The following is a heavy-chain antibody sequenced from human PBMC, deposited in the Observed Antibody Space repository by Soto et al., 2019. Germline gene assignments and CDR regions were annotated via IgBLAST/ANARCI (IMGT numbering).Heavy chain of an antibody. CDR1: GFTFSSYS. V-gene: IGHV3-21*01. D-gene: IGHD1-26*01. Sequence: GGSLRLSCAASGFTFSSYSMNWVRQAPGKGLEWVSSISSSSSYIYYADSVEGRFTISRDNAKNSLYLQMNSLRAEDTAVYYCARDSEVGATTSAFDYWGQGTLVTVSS. J-gene: IGHJ4*02. CDR2: ISSSSSYI. CDR3: ARDSEVGATTSAFDY.